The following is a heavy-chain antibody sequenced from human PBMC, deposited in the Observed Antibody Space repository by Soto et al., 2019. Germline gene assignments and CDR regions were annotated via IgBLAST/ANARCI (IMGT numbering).Heavy chain of an antibody. CDR2: ISHDGSIK. CDR1: GLTFSPYG. J-gene: IGHJ4*01. CDR3: AREKDLLGLVLDY. V-gene: IGHV3-30-3*01. Sequence: GGSLRLSCAASGLTFSPYGMHWVRQAPGKGLQWVASISHDGSIKYYGDSVKGRFTISRDNSKSTLYLQMISLRAEDTAIYYCAREKDLLGLVLDYWGYGTLVTVSS. D-gene: IGHD3-9*01.